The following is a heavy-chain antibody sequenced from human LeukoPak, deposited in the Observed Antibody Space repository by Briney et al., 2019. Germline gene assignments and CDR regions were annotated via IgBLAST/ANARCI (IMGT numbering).Heavy chain of an antibody. J-gene: IGHJ4*01. D-gene: IGHD2-15*01. CDR1: ARSSSSYY. Sequence: TLSLACAVYARSSSSYYWSWIRQPPGNWMDWIGAINHSGSPNSHPFLKSRFTISVDTSQNQFSLKLRSVTPENPALYYCRRGRYIAVSGGGSRYRLVNWGPGTLVTVSP. CDR2: INHSGSP. CDR3: RRGRYIAVSGGGSRYRLVN. V-gene: IGHV4-34*01.